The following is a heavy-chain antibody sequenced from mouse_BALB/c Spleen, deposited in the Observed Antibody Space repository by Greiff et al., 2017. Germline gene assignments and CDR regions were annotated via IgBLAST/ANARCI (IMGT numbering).Heavy chain of an antibody. CDR3: ARGDVYDDAMDY. V-gene: IGHV5-6-5*01. D-gene: IGHD2-2*01. CDR1: GFTFSSYA. Sequence: EVQLVESGGGLVKPGGSLKLSCAASGFTFSSYAMSWVRQTPEKRLEWVASISSGGRTYYPDSVKGRFTISRDNARNILYLQMSSLRSEDTAMYYCARGDVYDDAMDYWGQGTSVTVSS. J-gene: IGHJ4*01. CDR2: ISSGGRT.